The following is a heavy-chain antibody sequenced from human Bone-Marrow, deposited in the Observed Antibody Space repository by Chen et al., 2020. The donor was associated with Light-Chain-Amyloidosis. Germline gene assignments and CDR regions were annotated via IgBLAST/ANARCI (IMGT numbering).Heavy chain of an antibody. J-gene: IGHJ4*02. Sequence: VQLEQSVPEVNKPGESLKISCKGSGYTFPNYWIGWVRQMPGKGLEWMGVIYPDDSDARYSPSFEGQVTISADKSITTAYLQWRSLKASDTAMYYCARRRDGYNFDYWGQGTLVTVSS. D-gene: IGHD5-12*01. V-gene: IGHV5-51*01. CDR1: GYTFPNYW. CDR2: IYPDDSDA. CDR3: ARRRDGYNFDY.